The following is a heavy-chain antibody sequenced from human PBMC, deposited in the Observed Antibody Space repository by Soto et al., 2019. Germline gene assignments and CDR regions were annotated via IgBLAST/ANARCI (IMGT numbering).Heavy chain of an antibody. V-gene: IGHV4-30-2*01. CDR3: ARVLGYCISTSCYSWFDP. CDR2: IYHSGST. D-gene: IGHD2-2*02. J-gene: IGHJ5*02. Sequence: QLQLQESGSGLVKPSQTLSLTCAVSGGSISSGGYSWSWIRQPPGKGLEWIGYIYHSGSTYYNPSLTSRVTISVDRSKNQFSLKLSSVTAADTAVYYCARVLGYCISTSCYSWFDPWGQGTLVTVSS. CDR1: GGSISSGGYS.